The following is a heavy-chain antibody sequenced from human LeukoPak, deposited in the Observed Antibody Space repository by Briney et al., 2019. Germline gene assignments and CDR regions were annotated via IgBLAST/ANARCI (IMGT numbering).Heavy chain of an antibody. Sequence: SETLSLTCTVSGASIRNYYWCWVRQAPGKGLEWIGNIYYNGNTNYNHSLKSRISISVDMSKNHFSLRLSSVTAADTAVYYCARERADYHGPIHFMDVWGKGATVAVSS. CDR3: ARERADYHGPIHFMDV. CDR1: GASIRNYY. V-gene: IGHV4-59*01. J-gene: IGHJ6*03. CDR2: IYYNGNT. D-gene: IGHD3-10*01.